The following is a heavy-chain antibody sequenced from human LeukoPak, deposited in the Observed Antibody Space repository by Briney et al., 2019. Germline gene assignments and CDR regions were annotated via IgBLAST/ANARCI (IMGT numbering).Heavy chain of an antibody. Sequence: ASVKVSCKASGYTFTSYDINWVRQATGQGLEWMGWMNPNSGSTGYAQKFQGRVTMTRNTSISTAYMELSSLRSEDTAVYYCARVGGYDFWSGYYTPFDYWGQGTLVTVSS. CDR1: GYTFTSYD. V-gene: IGHV1-8*01. CDR3: ARVGGYDFWSGYYTPFDY. J-gene: IGHJ4*02. CDR2: MNPNSGST. D-gene: IGHD3-3*01.